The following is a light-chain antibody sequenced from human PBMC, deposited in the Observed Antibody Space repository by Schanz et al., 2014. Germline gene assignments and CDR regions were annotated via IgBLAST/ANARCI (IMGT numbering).Light chain of an antibody. Sequence: EIVMTQSPATLSVSPGERATLSCRASQSVSSGNLAWYQQKPGQAPRLLIYATSNRATGIPDRFSGSGSGTDFTLTSSRLEPEDFATYYCQQYDSYGGTFGQGTKVEIK. CDR1: QSVSSGN. CDR2: ATS. CDR3: QQYDSYGGT. J-gene: IGKJ1*01. V-gene: IGKV3-20*01.